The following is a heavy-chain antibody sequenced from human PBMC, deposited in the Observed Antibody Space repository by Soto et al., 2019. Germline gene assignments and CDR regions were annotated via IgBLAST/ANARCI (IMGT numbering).Heavy chain of an antibody. CDR3: AHRGGATVGLYYFDY. D-gene: IGHD3-16*01. CDR2: IYWHDDK. CDR1: GFSLSTTGVG. J-gene: IGHJ4*02. Sequence: GSGPTLVNPTQTLTLTCTFSGFSLSTTGVGVSWIRQPPGKALAWLALIYWHDDKRYSPSLKSRLTITKDTSKNQVVLTMTNMDPVDTATYYCAHRGGATVGLYYFDYWGQGALVTVSS. V-gene: IGHV2-5*01.